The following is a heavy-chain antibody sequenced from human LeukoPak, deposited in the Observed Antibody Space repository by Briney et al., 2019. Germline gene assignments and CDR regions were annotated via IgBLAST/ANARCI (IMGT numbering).Heavy chain of an antibody. D-gene: IGHD3-22*01. CDR3: ARDRYYDSSGWFDP. CDR1: GYTFTGYY. J-gene: IGHJ5*02. V-gene: IGHV1-2*02. CDR2: INPNSGGT. Sequence: ASVKVSCKASGYTFTGYYMHWVRQAPGQGLEWMGWINPNSGGTNYAQKFQGRVTMTRDTSISTAYMELSRLRSDDTAVYYCARDRYYDSSGWFDPWGQGTLVTVSS.